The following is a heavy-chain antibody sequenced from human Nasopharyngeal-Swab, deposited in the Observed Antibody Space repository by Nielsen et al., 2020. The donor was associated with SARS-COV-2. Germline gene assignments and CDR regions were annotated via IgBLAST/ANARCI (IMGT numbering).Heavy chain of an antibody. CDR2: ISAYNGNT. J-gene: IGHJ4*02. Sequence: ASVKVSCKASGYTFTSYGISWVRQAPGQGLEWMGWISAYNGNTNYAQKLHGRVTMTTDTSTSTAYMELRSLRSDDTAVYYCARDRIFGVVITAVDYWGQGTLVTVSS. CDR3: ARDRIFGVVITAVDY. CDR1: GYTFTSYG. D-gene: IGHD3-3*01. V-gene: IGHV1-18*01.